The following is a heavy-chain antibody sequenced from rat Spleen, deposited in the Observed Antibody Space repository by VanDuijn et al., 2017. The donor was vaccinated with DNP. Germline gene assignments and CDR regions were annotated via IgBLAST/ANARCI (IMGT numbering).Heavy chain of an antibody. CDR2: INSAGSI. Sequence: VQLQESGPGLVAPSQSLSLTCSVTGYSITSCCRWTWYRKFPGHKLEWKGYINSAGSIEYNPSLKSRVFITRDTSKNQLFLQVDSVTTEDTATYHCARWPGYNPPYAMDAWGQGTSVTVSS. D-gene: IGHD1-4*01. J-gene: IGHJ4*01. CDR3: ARWPGYNPPYAMDA. V-gene: IGHV3-3*01. CDR1: GYSITSCCR.